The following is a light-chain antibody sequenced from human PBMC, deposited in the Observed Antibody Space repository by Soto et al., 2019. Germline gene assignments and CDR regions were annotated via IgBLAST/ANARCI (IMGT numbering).Light chain of an antibody. CDR2: AAS. CDR3: QQSYSTPSN. Sequence: TQRAQNTASVSASVRERIAIACRACQSISSYLNWCQQKPGKAPKLLIYAASSLQSGVPSRFSGRGSGTDSTLPISRLYPLEFATHYCQQSYSTPSNFGQGTRLEI. J-gene: IGKJ5*01. V-gene: IGKV1-39*01. CDR1: QSISSY.